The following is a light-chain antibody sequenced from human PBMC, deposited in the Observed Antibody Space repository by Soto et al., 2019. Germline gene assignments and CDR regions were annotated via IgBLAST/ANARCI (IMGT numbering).Light chain of an antibody. CDR3: HQRGGSPEA. CDR1: QSVNNNY. CDR2: RAS. Sequence: ILMTQSPGTMSFSPGSRSTLSWRASQSVNNNYVAWYQQKPGQDHRLLIFRASNKATGIQDRFSGSGSGTEFILTISGLEPEDSGIYHCHQRGGSPEAFGKGNKVDIK. V-gene: IGKV3-20*01. J-gene: IGKJ1*01.